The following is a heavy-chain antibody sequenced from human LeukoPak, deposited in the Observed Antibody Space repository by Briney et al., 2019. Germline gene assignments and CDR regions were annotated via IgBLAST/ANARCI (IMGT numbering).Heavy chain of an antibody. J-gene: IGHJ3*02. V-gene: IGHV1-2*02. CDR3: ARDTEAFDI. CDR1: GGTFSSYA. CDR2: INPNSGGT. Sequence: ASVKVSCKASGGTFSSYAISWVRQAPGQGLEWMGWINPNSGGTNYAQKFQGRVTMTRDTSISTAYMELSRLRSDDTAVYYCARDTEAFDIWGQGTMVTVSS.